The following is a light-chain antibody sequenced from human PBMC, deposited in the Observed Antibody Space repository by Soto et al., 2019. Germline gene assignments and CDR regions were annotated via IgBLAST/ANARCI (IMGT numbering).Light chain of an antibody. Sequence: DIQLTQSPSFLSASVGDRVTITCRASQGISSYLAWYQQKPGKAPKLLIYAASTLQSGVPSRFSGSGSGTEFTLTINSLQPEDLATDDGRRLNSYPFTFGGGTKVEIK. V-gene: IGKV1-9*01. J-gene: IGKJ4*01. CDR3: RRLNSYPFT. CDR2: AAS. CDR1: QGISSY.